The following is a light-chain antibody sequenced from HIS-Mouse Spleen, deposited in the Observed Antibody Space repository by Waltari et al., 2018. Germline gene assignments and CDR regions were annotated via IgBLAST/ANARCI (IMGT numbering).Light chain of an antibody. CDR2: KDR. J-gene: IGLJ2*01. CDR3: YSAADNNVV. Sequence: SYELTQPSSVSVSPGQTARITCSGDVLAKKYARWFQPKPGQAPVLVIYKDRERPSGNPERFSGSSSGTTVTLTISGAQVEDEADYYCYSAADNNVVFGGGTKLTVL. V-gene: IGLV3-27*01. CDR1: VLAKKY.